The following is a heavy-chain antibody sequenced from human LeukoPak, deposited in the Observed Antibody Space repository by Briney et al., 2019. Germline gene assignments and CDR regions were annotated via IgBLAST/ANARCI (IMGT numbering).Heavy chain of an antibody. CDR1: GFTLSSYA. CDR3: AKQAADQGYSAVDY. J-gene: IGHJ4*02. D-gene: IGHD2-15*01. V-gene: IGHV3-23*01. Sequence: GSLRLSCAASGFTLSSYAMSWVRQAAGKGLEWVSCISAGGGTTYYADSVKGRFTTSRDNSKNTLYLQTNSLRAEDTAVYYCAKQAADQGYSAVDYWGQVTQVTVSS. CDR2: ISAGGGTT.